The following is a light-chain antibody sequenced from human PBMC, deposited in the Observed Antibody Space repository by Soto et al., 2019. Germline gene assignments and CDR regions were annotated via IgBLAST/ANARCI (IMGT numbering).Light chain of an antibody. J-gene: IGKJ4*01. CDR3: HQYNNWPPS. CDR2: RAS. Sequence: ETVMTQSPATLSVSPGERATLSCRASQRVSTNLAWYQQKPGQSPRLLIYRASTRATDIPARFSGSGSGTEFTLTISSLQSEDFAVYYCHQYNNWPPSFGGGTKEDIK. CDR1: QRVSTN. V-gene: IGKV3-15*01.